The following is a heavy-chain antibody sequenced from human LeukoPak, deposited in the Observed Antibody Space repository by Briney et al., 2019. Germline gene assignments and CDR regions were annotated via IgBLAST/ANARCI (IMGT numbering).Heavy chain of an antibody. CDR3: ARDTLYDTPSVNWFDP. J-gene: IGHJ5*02. CDR1: GGSISSSNW. D-gene: IGHD3-9*01. CDR2: IYHSGST. V-gene: IGHV4-4*02. Sequence: SETLSLTCAVSGGSISSSNWWSWVRQPPGKGLEWIGEIYHSGSTNYNPSLKSRVTISVDKSKNQFSLKLSSVTAADTAVYYCARDTLYDTPSVNWFDPWGQGTLVTVSS.